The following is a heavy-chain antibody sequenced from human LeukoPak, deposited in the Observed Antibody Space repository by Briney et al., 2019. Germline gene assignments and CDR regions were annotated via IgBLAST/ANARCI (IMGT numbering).Heavy chain of an antibody. D-gene: IGHD1-1*01. Sequence: ASVKVSCKASGDTFSTYAITWVRQAPGQGLEWMGGIIPMFGTVNYAQKFQGRVTITADESTSTAYLQLRSLTSEDTAVYYCARDRAEVEEPWYFDQWGQGTLVTVSS. CDR2: IIPMFGTV. J-gene: IGHJ4*02. V-gene: IGHV1-69*13. CDR3: ARDRAEVEEPWYFDQ. CDR1: GDTFSTYA.